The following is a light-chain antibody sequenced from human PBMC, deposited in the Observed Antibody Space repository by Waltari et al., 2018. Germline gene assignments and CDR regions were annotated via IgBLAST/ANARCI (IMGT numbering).Light chain of an antibody. J-gene: IGLJ3*02. Sequence: QSVLTQTPSTSVTPGQRATISCSAGHSHTGRSSLCWYQQFPGTAPKLLIYRNDQRPSGVPDRFSASKSGASASLAISGLRSEDEADYYCAVCDDSPIGFGVFGGGTKLTVL. V-gene: IGLV1-47*01. CDR2: RND. CDR3: AVCDDSPIGFGV. CDR1: HSHTGRSS.